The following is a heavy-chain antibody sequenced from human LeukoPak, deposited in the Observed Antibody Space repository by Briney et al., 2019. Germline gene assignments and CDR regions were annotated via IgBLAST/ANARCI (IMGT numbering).Heavy chain of an antibody. CDR3: ARSRYYYYMDV. Sequence: GGSLRLSCAASGFTFSSYEMNWVRQAPGKGLEWVSYISSSGSTVYYADSVKGRFTISRDNAKNSLYLQMNSLRAEDTAVYYCARSRYYYYMDVWGKGTTVTISS. V-gene: IGHV3-48*03. CDR1: GFTFSSYE. CDR2: ISSSGSTV. J-gene: IGHJ6*03.